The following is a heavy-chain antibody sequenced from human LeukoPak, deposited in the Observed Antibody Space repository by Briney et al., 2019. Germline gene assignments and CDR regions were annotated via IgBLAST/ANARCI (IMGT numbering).Heavy chain of an antibody. CDR3: ARDRADSSGYYYRFDY. CDR2: IIPIFGAA. J-gene: IGHJ4*02. Sequence: GASVKVSCKASGGTFSSYAISWVRQAPGQGLEWMGGIIPIFGAANCAQKFQGRVTITTDESTSTAYMELSSLRSEDTAVYYCARDRADSSGYYYRFDYWGQGTLVTVSS. CDR1: GGTFSSYA. V-gene: IGHV1-69*05. D-gene: IGHD3-22*01.